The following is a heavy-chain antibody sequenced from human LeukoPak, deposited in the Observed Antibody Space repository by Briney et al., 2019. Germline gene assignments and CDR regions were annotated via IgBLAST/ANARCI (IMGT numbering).Heavy chain of an antibody. CDR3: AREDGTAMDNAFDI. Sequence: SETLSLTCTVSGGSISSNTYYWGWIRQPPGKGLEWIGSIYYSGSTYYNPSLKSRVTISVDTSNNQFSLKLRSVTAADTAVYYCAREDGTAMDNAFDIWSQGTMVTVSS. J-gene: IGHJ3*02. CDR2: IYYSGST. D-gene: IGHD5-18*01. V-gene: IGHV4-39*07. CDR1: GGSISSNTYY.